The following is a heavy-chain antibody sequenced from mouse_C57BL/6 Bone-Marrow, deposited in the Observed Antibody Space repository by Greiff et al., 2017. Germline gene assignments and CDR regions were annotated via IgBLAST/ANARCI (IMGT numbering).Heavy chain of an antibody. CDR2: ISSGSSTI. Sequence: DVQLVESGGGLVKPGGSLKLSCAASGFTFSDYGMHWVRKAPEKGLEWVAYISSGSSTIYYADTVKGRFTISRYNAKHTLFLQMTSLRPEDTAMYFCASKGIYVGYFDYWGQGPTLTVSS. J-gene: IGHJ2*01. CDR3: ASKGIYVGYFDY. CDR1: GFTFSDYG. V-gene: IGHV5-17*01. D-gene: IGHD2-3*01.